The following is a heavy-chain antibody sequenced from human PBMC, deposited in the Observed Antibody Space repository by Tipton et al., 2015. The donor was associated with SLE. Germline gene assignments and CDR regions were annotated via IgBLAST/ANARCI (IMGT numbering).Heavy chain of an antibody. CDR3: AGPSGPWYSSGWYVAFDI. J-gene: IGHJ3*02. CDR2: IYPGDSDT. CDR1: GCSFTTYW. D-gene: IGHD6-19*01. Sequence: QLVQSGAEVKKPGESLKISCSVSGCSFTTYWIGWVRQMPGKGLEWMGIIYPGDSDTRYSPSFQGQVTISADKSISTAYLQWSSLKASDTAMYYCAGPSGPWYSSGWYVAFDIWGQGTMVTVSS. V-gene: IGHV5-51*01.